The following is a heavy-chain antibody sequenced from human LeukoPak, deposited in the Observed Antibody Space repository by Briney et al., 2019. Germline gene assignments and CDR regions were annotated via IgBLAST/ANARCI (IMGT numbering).Heavy chain of an antibody. CDR3: AKYGNSGWVIDN. D-gene: IGHD6-19*01. CDR1: GGSITGYY. V-gene: IGHV4-59*08. J-gene: IGHJ4*02. CDR2: ISYTGYI. Sequence: PSETLSLTCTVSGGSITGYYWSWIRQPPGKGLEWIAYISYTGYINYNPSLKSRVTISLDTSKNQFSLKLSSVTAADTAVYFCAKYGNSGWVIDNWGQGTLVTVSS.